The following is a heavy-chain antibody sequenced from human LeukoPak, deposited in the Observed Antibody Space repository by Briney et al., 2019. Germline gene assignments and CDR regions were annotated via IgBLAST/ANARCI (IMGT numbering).Heavy chain of an antibody. Sequence: PRGSLRLSCAASGFTFSGSAMHWVRQASGKGLEWVGRIGSRANTYATAYAASVKGRFTISRDDPKNRAYLQMNSLRTEDTAVYYCTRHSDSSGWYAGIDAFDIWGQGTMVTVSS. CDR2: IGSRANTYAT. CDR3: TRHSDSSGWYAGIDAFDI. J-gene: IGHJ3*02. V-gene: IGHV3-73*01. CDR1: GFTFSGSA. D-gene: IGHD6-19*01.